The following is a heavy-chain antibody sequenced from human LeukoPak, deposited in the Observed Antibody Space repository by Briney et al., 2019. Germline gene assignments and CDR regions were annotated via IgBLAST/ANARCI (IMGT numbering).Heavy chain of an antibody. CDR1: GDSVSSNSVT. CDR2: TYYRSQWYN. D-gene: IGHD4-17*01. J-gene: IGHJ4*02. CDR3: ARAHDYGDYFDY. Sequence: SQTLSLTCAISGDSVSSNSVTWNWIRQSPSRGLEWLGRTYYRSQWYNDYAVSVKSRININPDTSKNQFSLQLNSVTPEDTAVYYCARAHDYGDYFDYWGQGTLVTVSS. V-gene: IGHV6-1*01.